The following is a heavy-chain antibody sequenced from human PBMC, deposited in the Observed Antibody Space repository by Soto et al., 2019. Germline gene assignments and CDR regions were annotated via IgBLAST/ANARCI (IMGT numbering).Heavy chain of an antibody. J-gene: IGHJ4*02. CDR1: GYTFTSYG. V-gene: IGHV1-18*01. Sequence: ASVKVSCKSSGYTFTSYGFSWVRQAPGQGLEWVGWISANNGDTNSAEKFQGRLTLTTDTSTSTAYTDLRSLTSDDTAVYFCARDFRSTCRGASCSYFDLLGQGTLVTVSS. D-gene: IGHD2-15*01. CDR3: ARDFRSTCRGASCSYFDL. CDR2: ISANNGDT.